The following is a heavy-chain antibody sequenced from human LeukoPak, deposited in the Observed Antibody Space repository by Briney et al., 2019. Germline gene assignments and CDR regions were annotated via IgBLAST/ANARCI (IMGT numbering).Heavy chain of an antibody. V-gene: IGHV4-4*09. CDR1: GGSISSYY. CDR3: ARHARSELTLPARATRRLPNYFDY. Sequence: SEALSLTCPVSGGSISSYYWSWIRHPPGKGLEWIGYIYTSGSTNYNPSLKSRVTISVDTSKNQFSLKLSSVTAADTAVYYCARHARSELTLPARATRRLPNYFDYWGQGTLVTVSS. J-gene: IGHJ4*02. D-gene: IGHD3-10*01. CDR2: IYTSGST.